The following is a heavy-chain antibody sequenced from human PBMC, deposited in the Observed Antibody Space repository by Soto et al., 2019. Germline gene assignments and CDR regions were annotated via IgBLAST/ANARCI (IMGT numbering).Heavy chain of an antibody. D-gene: IGHD6-19*01. V-gene: IGHV3-33*01. CDR1: GFTFSSYG. CDR2: IWYDGSNK. CDR3: ARNIAVAGDGSEDFDY. J-gene: IGHJ4*02. Sequence: QPGGSLRLSCAASGFTFSSYGMHWVRQAPGKGLEWVAVIWYDGSNKYYADSVKGRFTISRDNSKNTLYLQMNSLRAEDTAVYYCARNIAVAGDGSEDFDYWGQGTLVTVSS.